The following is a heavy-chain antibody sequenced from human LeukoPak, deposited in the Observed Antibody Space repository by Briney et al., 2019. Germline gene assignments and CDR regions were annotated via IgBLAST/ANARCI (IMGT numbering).Heavy chain of an antibody. Sequence: PGGSLRLSCAASGFTLSSYGMSWVRQAPGKGLEWVSSISGSGGTTYYADSVKGRFTISRDNSKNTLYLQMNGLRADDTAVYSCAKDPPTVMANAFHIWGQGTMVTVS. V-gene: IGHV3-23*01. CDR1: GFTLSSYG. CDR2: ISGSGGTT. CDR3: AKDPPTVMANAFHI. D-gene: IGHD5-18*01. J-gene: IGHJ3*02.